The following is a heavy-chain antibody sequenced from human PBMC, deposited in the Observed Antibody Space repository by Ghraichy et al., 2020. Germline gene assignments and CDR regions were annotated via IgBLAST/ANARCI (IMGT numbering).Heavy chain of an antibody. CDR2: IYYSGST. CDR1: GGSISNYY. Sequence: SETLSLTCTVSGGSISNYYLSWIRQPPGKGLEWIGYIYYSGSTKYNHSLKSEVTISINSSKNQFYMKLTSVTAADTAEYYCARGLGLNWFDPWGQGTLVTGSS. J-gene: IGHJ5*02. D-gene: IGHD6-6*01. V-gene: IGHV4-59*01. CDR3: ARGLGLNWFDP.